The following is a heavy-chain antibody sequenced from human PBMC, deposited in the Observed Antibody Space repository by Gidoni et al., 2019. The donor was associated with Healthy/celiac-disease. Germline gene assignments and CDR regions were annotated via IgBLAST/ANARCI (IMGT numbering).Heavy chain of an antibody. CDR1: GGSISSYY. J-gene: IGHJ4*02. D-gene: IGHD3-10*02. V-gene: IGHV4-59*01. Sequence: QVQLQESGPGLVKPSETLSLTCPVSGGSISSYYWSWIRQPPGKGLEWIGYIYYSGSTNYNPSLKSRVTISVDTSKNQFSLKLSSVTAADTAVYYCARVGTMFRGYYFDYWGQGTLVTVSS. CDR3: ARVGTMFRGYYFDY. CDR2: IYYSGST.